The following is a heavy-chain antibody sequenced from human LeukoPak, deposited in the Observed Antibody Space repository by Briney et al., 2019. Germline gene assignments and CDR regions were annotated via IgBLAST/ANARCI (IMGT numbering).Heavy chain of an antibody. CDR1: GFTFSNFA. J-gene: IGHJ4*02. CDR2: ISGHGGDT. D-gene: IGHD6-6*01. Sequence: PGGSLRLSRAASGFTFSNFAMAWVRQAPGKGLEWVSGISGHGGDTYYTDSVKGRFTVSRDNSRNTLFLLMNSLSAEDTAVYFCAKDAISSLAVRRFGLWGQGTLVTVSS. V-gene: IGHV3-23*01. CDR3: AKDAISSLAVRRFGL.